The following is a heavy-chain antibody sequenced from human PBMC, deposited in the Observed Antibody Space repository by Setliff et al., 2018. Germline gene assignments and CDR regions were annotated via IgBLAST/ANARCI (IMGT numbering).Heavy chain of an antibody. CDR3: TTSPISSGWHSNFDYNMDV. CDR2: IKRITDSGTT. J-gene: IGHJ6*02. V-gene: IGHV3-15*01. CDR1: GFTFSSYS. D-gene: IGHD6-19*01. Sequence: GGSLRLSCAASGFTFSSYSMNWVRQAPGKGLEWVGRIKRITDSGTTDHAAPVKGRFTVSRDDSISTLYLQMNSLRNEDTAVYYCTTSPISSGWHSNFDYNMDVWGQGTTVTVLL.